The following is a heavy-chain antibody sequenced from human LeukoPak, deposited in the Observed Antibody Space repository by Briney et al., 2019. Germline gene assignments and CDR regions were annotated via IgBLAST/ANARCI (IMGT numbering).Heavy chain of an antibody. V-gene: IGHV3-11*04. D-gene: IGHD6-19*01. CDR1: VFTFSDYY. Sequence: GGSLRLSCAASVFTFSDYYMSWIRQAPGRGLEGVSYISSSGSTIYYADSVHGRFTNSRDNAKNSLYLQMTSLRAEDTAVYSCARERAVATENGFDPWGQGTLVTVSS. CDR3: ARERAVATENGFDP. J-gene: IGHJ5*02. CDR2: ISSSGSTI.